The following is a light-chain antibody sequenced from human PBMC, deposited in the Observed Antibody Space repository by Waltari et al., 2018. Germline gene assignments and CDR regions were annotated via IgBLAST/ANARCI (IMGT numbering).Light chain of an antibody. CDR1: ASAIDDSDF. CDR3: TSQALHGVVL. CDR2: DVT. Sequence: QSALTQPASVSGSPGQSITISCTGIASAIDDSDFVSWYQHQPGKAPGVIIYDVTNRPAGISRVSAASKSTNASSLTISGLQPEDDGDYCCTSQALHGVVLFGGGTQVTV. J-gene: IGLJ3*02. V-gene: IGLV2-14*03.